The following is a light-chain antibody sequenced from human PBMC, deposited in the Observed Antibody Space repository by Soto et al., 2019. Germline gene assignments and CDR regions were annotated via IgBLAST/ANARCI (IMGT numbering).Light chain of an antibody. CDR1: SSDIGDYNY. V-gene: IGLV2-14*01. Sequence: QSALTQPASVSGSPGQSITISCTGTSSDIGDYNYVSWYQQHPGKAPKLMIYEVSNRPSGVSNRFSGSKSGNTASLTISGLQAEDEADYYCNSYTSSRTYVVFGGGTKLTVL. CDR2: EVS. CDR3: NSYTSSRTYVV. J-gene: IGLJ2*01.